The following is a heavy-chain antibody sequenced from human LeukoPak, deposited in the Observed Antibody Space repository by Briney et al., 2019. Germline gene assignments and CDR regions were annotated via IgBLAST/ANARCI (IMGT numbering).Heavy chain of an antibody. D-gene: IGHD6-13*01. V-gene: IGHV4-59*01. CDR2: SYYSGST. CDR3: AGGDKSSWWSY. CDR1: GGSISSYY. J-gene: IGHJ4*02. Sequence: SETLSLTCTVSGGSISSYYWSWIRQPPGKGLEWIGNSYYSGSTKYNPSLKSRVTISVDTSKNQFSLKVNSVNAADTAVYYWAGGDKSSWWSYWGPGNLVTVSS.